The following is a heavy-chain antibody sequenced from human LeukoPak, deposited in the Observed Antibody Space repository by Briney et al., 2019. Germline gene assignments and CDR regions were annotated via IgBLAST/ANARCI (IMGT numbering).Heavy chain of an antibody. CDR3: ARDPVYCSSTSCSTSYAFDI. J-gene: IGHJ3*02. D-gene: IGHD2-2*01. V-gene: IGHV1-18*01. CDR1: GYTFTSYG. CDR2: ISAYNGNT. Sequence: ASVKVSCKASGYTFTSYGISWVRQAPGQGLEWMGWISAYNGNTNYAQKLQGRVTMTTDTSTSTAYMELRSLRSDDTAVYYCARDPVYCSSTSCSTSYAFDIWGQGTMVTVSS.